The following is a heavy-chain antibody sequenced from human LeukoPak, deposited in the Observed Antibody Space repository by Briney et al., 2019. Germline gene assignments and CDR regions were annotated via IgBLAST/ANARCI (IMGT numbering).Heavy chain of an antibody. CDR2: IIPIFGTA. CDR1: GGTFSSYA. V-gene: IGHV1-69*13. J-gene: IGHJ4*02. D-gene: IGHD3-10*01. CDR3: AVWFGELSPFDY. Sequence: SVKISCKASGGTFSSYAISWVRQAPGQGLEWMGGIIPIFGTANYAQKFQGRVTITADESTSTAYMELSSLRSEDTAVYYCAVWFGELSPFDYWGQGTLVTVSS.